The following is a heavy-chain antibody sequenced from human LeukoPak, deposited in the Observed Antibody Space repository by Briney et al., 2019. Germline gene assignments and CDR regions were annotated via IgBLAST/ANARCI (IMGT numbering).Heavy chain of an antibody. Sequence: SLRLSCAASGFTFDDYAMHWVRQAPGKGLEWVSGISWNSGSIGYADSVKGRFTISRDNAKNSLYLQMNSLRAEDTALYYCAKDGLLAAAGTTFFDYWGQGALVTVSS. CDR3: AKDGLLAAAGTTFFDY. D-gene: IGHD6-13*01. CDR2: ISWNSGSI. J-gene: IGHJ4*02. V-gene: IGHV3-9*01. CDR1: GFTFDDYA.